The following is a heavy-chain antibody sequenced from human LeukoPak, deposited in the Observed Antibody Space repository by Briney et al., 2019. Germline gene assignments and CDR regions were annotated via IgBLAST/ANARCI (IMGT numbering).Heavy chain of an antibody. V-gene: IGHV2-5*02. D-gene: IGHD5-24*01. CDR3: AHRRWLQSGSLPFDY. CDR1: GFSLSTSGVG. J-gene: IGHJ4*02. CDR2: IYWDDDK. Sequence: SGPTLVNPTQTLTLTCTFSGFSLSTSGVGVGWVRQPPGKALEWLALIYWDDDKRYSPSLKSRLTITKDTSKNQVVLTMTNMDPVDTATYYCAHRRWLQSGSLPFDYWGQGTLVTVSS.